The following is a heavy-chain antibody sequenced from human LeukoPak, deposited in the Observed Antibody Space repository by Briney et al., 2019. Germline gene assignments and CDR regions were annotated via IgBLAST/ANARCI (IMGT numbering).Heavy chain of an antibody. CDR1: GFTFSTYS. CDR3: ARDRSGGATTIDY. D-gene: IGHD1-26*01. Sequence: GGSLRLSCAASGFTFSTYSMNWVRQAPGKGLEWVSYISTSSSTIYCPDSVKGRFTISRDNAKNSLFLQMNSLRAEDTAVYYCARDRSGGATTIDYWGQGTLVTVSS. CDR2: ISTSSSTI. V-gene: IGHV3-48*04. J-gene: IGHJ4*02.